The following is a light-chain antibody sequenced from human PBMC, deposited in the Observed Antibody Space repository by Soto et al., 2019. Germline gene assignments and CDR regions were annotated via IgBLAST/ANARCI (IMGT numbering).Light chain of an antibody. J-gene: IGLJ1*01. CDR1: GSDVGGYNF. CDR3: SSYTGSKTYV. CDR2: DVT. Sequence: QSALTQPASVSGSPGQSITISCTGTGSDVGGYNFVSWYQQHPGKAPKLVIYDVTNRPSGVSNRFSGSKSGNAASLTISGLQAEDEADYYRSSYTGSKTYVFGTGTKLTVL. V-gene: IGLV2-14*03.